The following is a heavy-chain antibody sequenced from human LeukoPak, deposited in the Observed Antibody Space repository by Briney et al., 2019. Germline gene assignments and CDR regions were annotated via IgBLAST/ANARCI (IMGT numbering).Heavy chain of an antibody. CDR2: IIPIFGTA. CDR1: GGTFSSYA. CDR3: ARDANYHDSDAYYDALDI. J-gene: IGHJ3*02. Sequence: ASVKVSCKASGGTFSSYAINWVRQAPGQGLEWMGGIIPIFGTANYAQKFQGRVTITADESTSTAYMELSSLRSEDTAVYYCARDANYHDSDAYYDALDIWGQGTLVTVSS. V-gene: IGHV1-69*13. D-gene: IGHD3-16*01.